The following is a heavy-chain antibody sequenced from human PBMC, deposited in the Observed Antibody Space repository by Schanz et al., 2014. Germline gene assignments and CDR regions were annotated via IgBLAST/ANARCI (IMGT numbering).Heavy chain of an antibody. CDR2: IISILGIP. J-gene: IGHJ6*03. D-gene: IGHD2-2*02. CDR3: AGTYCSSTSCYTGYYYMDV. Sequence: QVLQVQSGSELKKPGTSVKVSCKASGYTFNNYTYVMIWVRQAPGQGLEWMGRIISILGIPNYAQKFQGRVTFTADKSTSTAYMELTSLRSEDTAVYYCAGTYCSSTSCYTGYYYMDVWGKGTTVTVSS. V-gene: IGHV1-69*02. CDR1: GYTFNNYT.